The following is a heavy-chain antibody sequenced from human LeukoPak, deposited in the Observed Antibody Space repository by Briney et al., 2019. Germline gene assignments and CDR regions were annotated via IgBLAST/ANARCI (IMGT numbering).Heavy chain of an antibody. CDR3: ARSIAVAGTPARLFDY. D-gene: IGHD6-19*01. CDR1: GGSFNSNSYY. J-gene: IGHJ4*02. V-gene: IGHV4-39*01. Sequence: SETLSLTCTVSGGSFNSNSYYWGWLRQPPGKGLEWIGSFYYSGSTYYNPSLKSRVTISVDTSKNQFSLKLSSVTAADTAFYYCARSIAVAGTPARLFDYWDQGTLVTVSS. CDR2: FYYSGST.